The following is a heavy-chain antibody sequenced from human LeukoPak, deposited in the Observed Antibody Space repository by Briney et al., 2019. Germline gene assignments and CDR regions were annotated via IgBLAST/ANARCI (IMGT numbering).Heavy chain of an antibody. Sequence: PSETLSLTCTVSGGSISSYYWSWIRQPPGKGLEWIGYIYYSGSTNYNPSLKGRVTISVDTSKNQFSLKLSSVTAADTAVYYCAREATLSYYDILTGLGAFDIWGQGTMVTVSS. CDR3: AREATLSYYDILTGLGAFDI. V-gene: IGHV4-59*01. CDR1: GGSISSYY. CDR2: IYYSGST. D-gene: IGHD3-9*01. J-gene: IGHJ3*02.